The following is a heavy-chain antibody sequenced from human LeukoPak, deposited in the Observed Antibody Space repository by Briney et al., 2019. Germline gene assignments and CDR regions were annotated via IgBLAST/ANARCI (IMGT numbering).Heavy chain of an antibody. V-gene: IGHV3-30-3*01. J-gene: IGHJ4*02. CDR2: ISYDGNNK. D-gene: IGHD6-6*01. CDR1: GFTFSTYS. CDR3: ATPESSFDY. Sequence: GGSLRLSCAASGFTFSTYSLYWVRQAPGKGLEWVAAISYDGNNKYYADSVKGRFTISRDNSRNTLYLQMNSLRAEDTAVYYCATPESSFDYWGQGTLVTVSS.